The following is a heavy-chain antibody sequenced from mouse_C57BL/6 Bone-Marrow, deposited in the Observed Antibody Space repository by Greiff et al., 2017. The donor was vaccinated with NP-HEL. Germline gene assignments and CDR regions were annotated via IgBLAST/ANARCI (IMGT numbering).Heavy chain of an antibody. CDR2: ISSGGSYT. CDR1: GFTFSSYG. Sequence: EVQLVESGGDLVKPGGSLKLSCAASGFTFSSYGMSWVRQTPDKRLEWVATISSGGSYTYYPDSVKGRFTISRYNAKNTLYLQMSSLKSEDTAMYYCARPRHFDYWGQGTTLTVSS. CDR3: ARPRHFDY. J-gene: IGHJ2*01. V-gene: IGHV5-6*01.